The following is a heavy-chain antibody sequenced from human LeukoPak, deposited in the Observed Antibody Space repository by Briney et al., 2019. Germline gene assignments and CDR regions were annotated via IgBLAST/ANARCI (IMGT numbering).Heavy chain of an antibody. V-gene: IGHV1-69*04. CDR3: ASRVYSGSEDY. J-gene: IGHJ4*02. CDR2: IIPILGIA. CDR1: GGTFSSYA. D-gene: IGHD1-26*01. Sequence: SVKVSCKASGGTFSSYAISWVRQAPGQGLEWMGRIIPILGIANYAQKFQGRVTITADKSTSTAYMELSSLRSEDTAVYYCASRVYSGSEDYWGQGTLVTVSS.